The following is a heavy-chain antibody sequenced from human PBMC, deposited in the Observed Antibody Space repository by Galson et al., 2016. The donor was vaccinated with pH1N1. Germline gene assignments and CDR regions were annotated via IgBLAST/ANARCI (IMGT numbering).Heavy chain of an antibody. CDR3: ARRPGIAVPGLLDF. D-gene: IGHD6-19*01. Sequence: SLRLSCAASGFTFDDYAMQWVRQGPGKGLEWVASINYIGGNIAYADSMKGRFTISRDNTKSSLYLQMNSLRAEDTALYYCARRPGIAVPGLLDFWGQGTLVVVSS. CDR1: GFTFDDYA. V-gene: IGHV3-20*04. J-gene: IGHJ4*02. CDR2: INYIGGNI.